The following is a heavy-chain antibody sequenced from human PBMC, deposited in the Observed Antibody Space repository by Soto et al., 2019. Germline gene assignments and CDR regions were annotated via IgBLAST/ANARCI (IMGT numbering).Heavy chain of an antibody. V-gene: IGHV1-69*06. CDR2: LIPLFGTT. CDR3: ARGPNWGYRFDS. J-gene: IGHJ4*02. D-gene: IGHD7-27*01. Sequence: QVQLVQSGAEVKKPGSSVKVSCEASGGTFSGHAISWVRQAPGQGPEWMGGLIPLFGTTQHAQNFQDRLTITADKSTSTASMELTSLRFEATAIYYWARGPNWGYRFDSWGQGPLVTVSS. CDR1: GGTFSGHA.